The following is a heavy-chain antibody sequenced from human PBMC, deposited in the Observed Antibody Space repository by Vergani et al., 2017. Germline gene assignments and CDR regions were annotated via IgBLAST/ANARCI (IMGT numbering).Heavy chain of an antibody. CDR3: ANNPGSPDPLYYYYYMYV. Sequence: EVQLLESGGGLVQPGGSLRLSCAASGFTFSSYAMSWVRQAPGKGLEWVSAISGSGGSTYYADSVKGRFTISRDNSKNTLYLQMNSLRAEDTAVYYCANNPGSPDPLYYYYYMYVWGKGTTVTVSS. CDR1: GFTFSSYA. D-gene: IGHD6-13*01. CDR2: ISGSGGST. J-gene: IGHJ6*03. V-gene: IGHV3-23*01.